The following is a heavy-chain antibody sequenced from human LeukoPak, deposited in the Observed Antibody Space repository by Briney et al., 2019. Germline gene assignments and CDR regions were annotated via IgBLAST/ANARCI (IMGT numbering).Heavy chain of an antibody. CDR2: ISTSGIT. V-gene: IGHV4-4*07. CDR1: GDSITSYY. D-gene: IGHD3-3*02. CDR3: ARVNSIIGSRRLYWYFDL. Sequence: SETLSLTCTVSGDSITSYYWSWIRQPAGKGLECIGRISTSGITNYNPSLKSRVIMSVDTSKNQFSLKLTSVTAADTAVYYCARVNSIIGSRRLYWYFDLWGRGTLVTVSS. J-gene: IGHJ2*01.